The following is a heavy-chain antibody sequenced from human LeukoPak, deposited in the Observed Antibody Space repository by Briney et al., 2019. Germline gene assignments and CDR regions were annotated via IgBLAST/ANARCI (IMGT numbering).Heavy chain of an antibody. V-gene: IGHV1-46*01. CDR1: GYTFTSDY. CDR3: ARESGCSYGPLDY. Sequence: GASVKVSCKASGYTFTSDYIHWVRRAPGQGLEWMGKINPSVGTTTYAQNFQGRVTISRDTSTSTVYMDVSSLRSDDTAVYWCARESGCSYGPLDYWGQGTLVTVSS. J-gene: IGHJ4*02. D-gene: IGHD5-18*01. CDR2: INPSVGTT.